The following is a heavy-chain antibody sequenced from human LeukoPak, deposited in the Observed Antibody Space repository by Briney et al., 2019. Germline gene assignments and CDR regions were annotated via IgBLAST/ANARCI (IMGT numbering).Heavy chain of an antibody. CDR1: GFTFNSYT. CDR2: ISSSSSYI. CDR3: ARDGSRGNLVTAPDY. J-gene: IGHJ4*02. V-gene: IGHV3-21*01. Sequence: GGSLRLSCAASGFTFNSYTMNWVRQAPGKGLEWVSSISSSSSYIYYADSVKGRFTISRDNAKNSLYLQMNRLRAEDTAVYYCARDGSRGNLVTAPDYWGQGTLVTVSS. D-gene: IGHD2-21*02.